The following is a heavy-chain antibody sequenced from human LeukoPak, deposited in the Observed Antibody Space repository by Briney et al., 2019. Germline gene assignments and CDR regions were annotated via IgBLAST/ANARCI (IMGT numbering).Heavy chain of an antibody. CDR1: GFTFGDYA. V-gene: IGHV3-49*04. J-gene: IGHJ3*02. CDR3: TGGYSYGLKIDAFDI. CDR2: IRSKAYGGTT. D-gene: IGHD5-18*01. Sequence: PGRSLRLSCTASGFTFGDYAMSWVRQAPGKVLEWVGFIRSKAYGGTTEYAASVKGRFTISRDDSKSIAYLQMNSLKTEDTAVYYCTGGYSYGLKIDAFDIWGQGTMVTVSS.